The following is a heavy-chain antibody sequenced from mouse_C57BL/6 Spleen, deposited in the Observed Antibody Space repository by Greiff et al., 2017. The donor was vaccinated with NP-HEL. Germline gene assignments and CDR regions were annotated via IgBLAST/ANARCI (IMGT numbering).Heavy chain of an antibody. D-gene: IGHD2-5*01. CDR1: GYAFTNYL. V-gene: IGHV1-54*01. J-gene: IGHJ3*01. Sequence: VQLQQSGAELVRPGTSVKVSCKASGYAFTNYLIEWVKQRPGQGLEWIGVINPGSGGTNYNEKFKGKATLTADKSSSTAYMQLSSLTSEDSAVYCCARSGSNYGFAYWGQGTLVTVSA. CDR2: INPGSGGT. CDR3: ARSGSNYGFAY.